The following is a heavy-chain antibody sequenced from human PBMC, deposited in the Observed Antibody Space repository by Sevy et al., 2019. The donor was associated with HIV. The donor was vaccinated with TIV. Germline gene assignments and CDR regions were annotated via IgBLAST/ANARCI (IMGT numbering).Heavy chain of an antibody. CDR2: ISPNRGGT. V-gene: IGHV1-2*02. D-gene: IGHD3-3*01. CDR3: ARTLADFWSGQKCYFDY. Sequence: ASVKVSCKASGYTFTGQYIHWVRQAPGQGLEWMGWISPNRGGTNYAQKFQGRVTMTRDTFISTAYMELNRLRSDDAAVYYCARTLADFWSGQKCYFDYWGQGTLVTVSS. CDR1: GYTFTGQY. J-gene: IGHJ4*02.